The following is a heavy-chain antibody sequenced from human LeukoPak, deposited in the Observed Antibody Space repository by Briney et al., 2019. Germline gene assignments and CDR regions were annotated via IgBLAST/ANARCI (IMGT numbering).Heavy chain of an antibody. V-gene: IGHV1-69*04. CDR1: GGTFSSYA. D-gene: IGHD2-21*02. Sequence: ASVKVSCKASGGTFSSYAISWVRQAPGQGLEWMGRIIPILGIANYAQKFQGRVTITADKSTSTAYMELSSLRSEDTAVYYCARDTSHCGGDCYPQTDASDIWGQGTMVTVSS. J-gene: IGHJ3*02. CDR3: ARDTSHCGGDCYPQTDASDI. CDR2: IIPILGIA.